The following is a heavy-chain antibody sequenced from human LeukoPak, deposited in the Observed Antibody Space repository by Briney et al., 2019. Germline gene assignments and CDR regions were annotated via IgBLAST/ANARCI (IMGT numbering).Heavy chain of an antibody. J-gene: IGHJ4*02. CDR1: GGSISSYY. V-gene: IGHV4-59*01. CDR2: IYYSGST. CDR3: AREYYGSSGYYNDY. Sequence: SETLSLTCTVSGGSISSYYWSWIRQPPGKGLEWIGYIYYSGSTNYNPSLKSRVTISVDTSKNQFSLKLSSVTAADTAVYYCAREYYGSSGYYNDYWGQGALVTVSS. D-gene: IGHD3-22*01.